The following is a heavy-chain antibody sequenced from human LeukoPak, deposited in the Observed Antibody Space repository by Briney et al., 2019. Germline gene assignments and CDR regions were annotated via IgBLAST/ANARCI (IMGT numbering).Heavy chain of an antibody. J-gene: IGHJ3*02. D-gene: IGHD2-2*01. CDR1: GFTFSRYW. CDR3: ARRGLVVPASIAFDI. V-gene: IGHV3-7*01. CDR2: IKQDGSEK. Sequence: PGGSLRLSCAASGFTFSRYWMSWVRQAPGKGLEWVANIKQDGSEKHYVDSVEGRFTISRDNAKNSLYLEMNSLRAEDTAEYYCARRGLVVPASIAFDIWGQGTMVTVSS.